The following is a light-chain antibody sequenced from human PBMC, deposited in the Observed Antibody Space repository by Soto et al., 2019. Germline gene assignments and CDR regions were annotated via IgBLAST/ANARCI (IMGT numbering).Light chain of an antibody. Sequence: DIQMTQSPSSLSASVGDRVRMTCRARQSISSYLNWYQQKPGNAPKLLIYAASSLQSGVPSRFSGSGSGTDFTLTISSLQPEDFATYYCQQSYSTPPGYTFGQGTKVDI. J-gene: IGKJ2*01. CDR3: QQSYSTPPGYT. CDR1: QSISSY. CDR2: AAS. V-gene: IGKV1-39*01.